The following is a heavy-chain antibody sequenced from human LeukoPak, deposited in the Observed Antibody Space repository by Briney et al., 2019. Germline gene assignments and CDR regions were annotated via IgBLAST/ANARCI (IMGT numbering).Heavy chain of an antibody. V-gene: IGHV1-2*06. CDR3: ARDQGLTGTTSDFDY. J-gene: IGHJ4*02. CDR1: GYTFTGYY. D-gene: IGHD1-7*01. Sequence: ASVTVSCTASGYTFTGYYMHWVRQAPGQGLEWMGRINPNSGGTNYAQKFQGRVTMTRDTSISTAYMELSSLRSDDTAVYYCARDQGLTGTTSDFDYWGQGTLVTVSS. CDR2: INPNSGGT.